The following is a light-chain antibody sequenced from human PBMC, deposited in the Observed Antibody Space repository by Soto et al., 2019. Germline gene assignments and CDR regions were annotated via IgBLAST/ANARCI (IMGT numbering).Light chain of an antibody. CDR1: QSISSY. J-gene: IGKJ2*01. V-gene: IGKV1-39*01. CDR2: AAS. Sequence: DIQMTQSPSSLSASVGDRVTITCRASQSISSYLNWYLQKPGKAPQLLIYAASSLQSRVPSRFSGSGSGTDFTLTISSLQPEDFATYFCQQSYSTPYTFGQGTKLEIK. CDR3: QQSYSTPYT.